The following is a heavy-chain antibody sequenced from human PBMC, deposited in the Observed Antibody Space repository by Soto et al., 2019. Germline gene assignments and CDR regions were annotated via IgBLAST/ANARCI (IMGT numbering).Heavy chain of an antibody. Sequence: GGSLRLSCAASGFTFSSYSMSWVRQAPGKGLEWVSTFSGTGGYTYYADSVKGRFTISRDDSKSTLFLHMDSLRAADTAVYYCARGQRALITYGPFDPWGQGTLVTVSS. D-gene: IGHD4-17*01. CDR2: FSGTGGYT. V-gene: IGHV3-23*01. CDR1: GFTFSSYS. CDR3: ARGQRALITYGPFDP. J-gene: IGHJ5*02.